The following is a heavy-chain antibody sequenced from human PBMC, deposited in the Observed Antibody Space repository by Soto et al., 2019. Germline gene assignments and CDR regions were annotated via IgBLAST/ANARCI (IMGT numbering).Heavy chain of an antibody. CDR1: GGTFSSYA. D-gene: IGHD3-16*01. Sequence: ASVKVSCQASGGTFSSYAISWVRQAPGQGLEWMGIINPSGGSTSYAQKFQGRVTMTRDTSTSTVYMELSSLRSEDTAVYYCARMRAEYVGGGMDVWGQGTTVTVSS. CDR2: INPSGGST. J-gene: IGHJ6*02. CDR3: ARMRAEYVGGGMDV. V-gene: IGHV1-46*01.